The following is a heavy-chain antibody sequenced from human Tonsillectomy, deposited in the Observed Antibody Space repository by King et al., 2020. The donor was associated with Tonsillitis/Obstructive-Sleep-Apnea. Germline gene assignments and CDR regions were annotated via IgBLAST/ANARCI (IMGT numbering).Heavy chain of an antibody. CDR2: ISSSSSYI. CDR1: GFTFSSYS. J-gene: IGHJ4*02. D-gene: IGHD3-3*01. Sequence: VQLVESGGGLVKPGGSLRLSCAASGFTFSSYSMNWVRQAPGKGLEWVSSISSSSSYIYYADSVKGRFTISRDNAKNSRYLQMNSLRAEDTAVYYCAASDFWSGYFNWGQGTLVTVSS. V-gene: IGHV3-21*01. CDR3: AASDFWSGYFN.